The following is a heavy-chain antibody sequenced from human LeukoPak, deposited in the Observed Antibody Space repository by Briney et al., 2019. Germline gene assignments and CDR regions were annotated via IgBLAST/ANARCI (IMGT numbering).Heavy chain of an antibody. J-gene: IGHJ4*02. CDR1: GFTFSNYT. CDR3: ARDFGGTLKTALDY. V-gene: IGHV3-21*01. Sequence: GGSLRLSCTASGFTFSNYTMDWVRQAPGKGLEWVSYISTNGRYIYYADSVKGRFTVSRDNAKNSLFLQMDGLRAEDTAIYYCARDFGGTLKTALDYWGQGTLVTVSS. CDR2: ISTNGRYI. D-gene: IGHD4-23*01.